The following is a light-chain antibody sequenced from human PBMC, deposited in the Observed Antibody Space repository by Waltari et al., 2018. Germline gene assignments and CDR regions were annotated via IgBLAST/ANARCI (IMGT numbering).Light chain of an antibody. CDR3: SSYASSNFLV. CDR1: RSDVGGFNY. J-gene: IGLJ3*02. CDR2: EAT. V-gene: IGLV2-14*01. Sequence: QSALSQPASVSGSPGQSITISCTGARSDVGGFNYVSWYQQNPGKAPKLLIFEATKRPSGGSIRFSGSTSGNTASLTISGLQAEDEANYYCSSYASSNFLVFGGGTKVTVL.